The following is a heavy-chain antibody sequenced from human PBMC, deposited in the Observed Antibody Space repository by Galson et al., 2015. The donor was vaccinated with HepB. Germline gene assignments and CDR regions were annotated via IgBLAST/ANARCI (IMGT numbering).Heavy chain of an antibody. D-gene: IGHD3-22*01. CDR1: RYTFTRYN. Sequence: SVKVSCKAPRYTFTRYNMHWVRQAPGQGLEWMGVINPTGYSTTYARKFQGRVTMTSDTSTSTVYMELSSLRSEDTAVYYYARPSDYYDSSGYMSDAFDIWGQGTMVTVSS. V-gene: IGHV1-46*01. CDR3: ARPSDYYDSSGYMSDAFDI. J-gene: IGHJ3*02. CDR2: INPTGYST.